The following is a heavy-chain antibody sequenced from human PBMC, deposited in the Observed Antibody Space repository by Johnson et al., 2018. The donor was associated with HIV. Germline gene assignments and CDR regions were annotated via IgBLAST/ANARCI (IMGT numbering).Heavy chain of an antibody. Sequence: VQLVESGGGLVQPGRSLRLSCAASGFTFDDYAMHWVRQAPGKGLEWVSVIYSGGSTYYADSVKGRFTISRDTSKNTLFLEMNSLKAEDTAVYYCARESLEFWSRGAFDIWGQGTMVTVSS. J-gene: IGHJ3*02. V-gene: IGHV3-66*01. D-gene: IGHD3-10*01. CDR3: ARESLEFWSRGAFDI. CDR2: IYSGGST. CDR1: GFTFDDYA.